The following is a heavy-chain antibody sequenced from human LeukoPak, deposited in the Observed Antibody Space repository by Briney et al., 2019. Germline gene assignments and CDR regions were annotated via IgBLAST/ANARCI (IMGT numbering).Heavy chain of an antibody. CDR2: ISGSGSDM. Sequence: PGGSLRLSCVVSGFGFSDSYMTWIRQTPGKGLEWLAYISGSGSDMYYADSVKGRFTISRDNSKNTLYLQMNSLRAEDTAVYYCAKSGYNRFDYWGQGTLVTVSS. D-gene: IGHD5-24*01. CDR1: GFGFSDSY. V-gene: IGHV3-11*01. J-gene: IGHJ4*02. CDR3: AKSGYNRFDY.